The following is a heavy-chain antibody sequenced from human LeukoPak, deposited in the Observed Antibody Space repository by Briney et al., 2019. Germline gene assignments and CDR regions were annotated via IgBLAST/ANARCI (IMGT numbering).Heavy chain of an antibody. CDR3: ARVKIGSGSDIAMDV. V-gene: IGHV5-51*01. J-gene: IGHJ6*04. D-gene: IGHD3-10*01. CDR2: IYPGDSDT. CDR1: GYSFTSYW. Sequence: GESLKISCKGSGYSFTSYWIGWVRQMPGKGLEWMGIIYPGDSDTRYSPSFQGQVTISADKSISTAYLQWSSLKASDTAMYYCARVKIGSGSDIAMDVWGKGTTVTVSS.